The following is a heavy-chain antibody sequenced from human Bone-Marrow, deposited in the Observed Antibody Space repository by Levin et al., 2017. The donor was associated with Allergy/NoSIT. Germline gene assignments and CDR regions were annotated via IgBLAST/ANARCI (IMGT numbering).Heavy chain of an antibody. CDR3: TRGLCGIAAAHVFDY. CDR2: IRSKAYGGTT. V-gene: IGHV3-49*03. J-gene: IGHJ4*02. D-gene: IGHD6-13*01. CDR1: GFTFGDYA. Sequence: GGSLRLSCTASGFTFGDYAMSWFRQAPGKGLEWVGFIRSKAYGGTTEYAASVKGRFTISRDDSKSIAYLQMNSLKTEDTAVYYCTRGLCGIAAAHVFDYWGQGTLVTVSS.